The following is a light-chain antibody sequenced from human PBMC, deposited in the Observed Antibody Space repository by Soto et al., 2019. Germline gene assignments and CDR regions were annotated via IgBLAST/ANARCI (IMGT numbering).Light chain of an antibody. V-gene: IGKV1-5*02. CDR3: QQYYSFWT. CDR1: RSVDKW. CDR2: EAS. Sequence: DIQMTQSPSTLSASLGDRVTIICRASRSVDKWLAWYQQKSGKAPKLLIHEASHLQSGVPSRFGGSGSGTEFTLTINNLQPEDVATYYCQQYYSFWTFGQGTTVEV. J-gene: IGKJ1*01.